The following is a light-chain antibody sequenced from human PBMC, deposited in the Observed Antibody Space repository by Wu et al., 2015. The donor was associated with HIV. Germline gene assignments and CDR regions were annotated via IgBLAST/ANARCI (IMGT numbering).Light chain of an antibody. V-gene: IGKV3-15*01. CDR2: GAS. CDR3: QHYDNWQT. Sequence: EIVMTQSPATLSVSPGDTATLSCRASQSVSSKLVWYQQRPGQAPRLLIYGASTRATDIPARFSGSGSGTEFILSISNIQSEDFAVYYCQHYDNWQTFGQGTKVELK. CDR1: QSVSSK. J-gene: IGKJ1*01.